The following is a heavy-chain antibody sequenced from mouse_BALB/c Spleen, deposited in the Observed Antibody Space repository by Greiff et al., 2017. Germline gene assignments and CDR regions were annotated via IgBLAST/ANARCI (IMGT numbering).Heavy chain of an antibody. CDR2: ISDGGSYT. CDR1: GFTFSDYY. D-gene: IGHD2-3*01. CDR3: ARDGDGYYGAY. J-gene: IGHJ3*01. Sequence: EVQLVESGGGLVKPGGSLKLSCAASGFTFSDYYMYWVRQTPEKRLEWVATISDGGSYTYYPDSVKGRFTISRDNAKNNLYLQMSSLKSEDTAMYYCARDGDGYYGAYWGQGTLVTVSA. V-gene: IGHV5-4*02.